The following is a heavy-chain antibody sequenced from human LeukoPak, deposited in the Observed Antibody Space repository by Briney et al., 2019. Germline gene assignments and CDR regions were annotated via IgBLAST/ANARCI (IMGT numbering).Heavy chain of an antibody. V-gene: IGHV1-18*01. CDR3: ARAGRLGYCSGGSCLFDY. J-gene: IGHJ4*02. D-gene: IGHD2-15*01. Sequence: GASVKVSCKASGYTFTSYGISWVRQAPGQGLEWMGWISAYNGNTNYAQKRQGRVTMTTDTSTSTAYMELRSLRSDDTAVYYCARAGRLGYCSGGSCLFDYWGQGTLVTVSS. CDR1: GYTFTSYG. CDR2: ISAYNGNT.